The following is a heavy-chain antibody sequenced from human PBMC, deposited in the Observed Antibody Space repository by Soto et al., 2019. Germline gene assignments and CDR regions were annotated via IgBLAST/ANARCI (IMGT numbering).Heavy chain of an antibody. CDR2: IWYDGSNK. V-gene: IGHV3-33*01. CDR1: GFTFSSYG. CDR3: ARDGTPTYSSSPHPGYYYYYGMDV. J-gene: IGHJ6*02. Sequence: GGSLRLSCAASGFTFSSYGMHWVRQAPGKGLEWVAVIWYDGSNKYYADSVKGRFTISRDNSKNTLYLQMNSLRAEDTAVYYCARDGTPTYSSSPHPGYYYYYGMDVWGQGTTVTVSS. D-gene: IGHD6-6*01.